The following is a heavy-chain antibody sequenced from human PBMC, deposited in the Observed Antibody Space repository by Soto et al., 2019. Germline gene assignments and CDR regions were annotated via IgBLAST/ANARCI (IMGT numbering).Heavy chain of an antibody. V-gene: IGHV3-15*07. J-gene: IGHJ4*02. Sequence: GGSLRLSCAASGFTFSNAWMNWVRQAPGKGLEWVGRIKSKTDGGTTDYAAPAKGRFTISRDDSKNTLYLQMNSLKTEDTAVYYCTTARLRYFDWLLYDYWGQGTLVTVSS. CDR3: TTARLRYFDWLLYDY. D-gene: IGHD3-9*01. CDR1: GFTFSNAW. CDR2: IKSKTDGGTT.